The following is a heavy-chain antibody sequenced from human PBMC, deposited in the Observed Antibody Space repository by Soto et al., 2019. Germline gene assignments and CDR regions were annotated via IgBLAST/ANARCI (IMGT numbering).Heavy chain of an antibody. J-gene: IGHJ5*02. Sequence: SETLSLTCTVSGGSISSSSYYWGWIRQPPGKGLEWIGYIYYSGSTNYNPSLKSRVTISVDTSKNQFSLKLSSVTAADTAVYYCARSRRPWFDPWGQGTLVTVSS. CDR1: GGSISSSSYY. CDR3: ARSRRPWFDP. V-gene: IGHV4-61*05. CDR2: IYYSGST.